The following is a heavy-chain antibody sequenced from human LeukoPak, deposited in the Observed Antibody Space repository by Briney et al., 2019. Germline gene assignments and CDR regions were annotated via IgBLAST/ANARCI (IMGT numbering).Heavy chain of an antibody. CDR3: ATVGRDVDTTYYFDY. CDR2: IYPGDPDT. J-gene: IGHJ4*02. CDR1: GYSFTSYW. V-gene: IGHV5-51*01. D-gene: IGHD1-1*01. Sequence: GESLQISCKGSGYSFTSYWIGWVRQMPGKGLEWMGIIYPGDPDTRYSPSFQGQVTISADKSISTAYLQWSSLKASDTAMYYCATVGRDVDTTYYFDYWGQGTLVTVSS.